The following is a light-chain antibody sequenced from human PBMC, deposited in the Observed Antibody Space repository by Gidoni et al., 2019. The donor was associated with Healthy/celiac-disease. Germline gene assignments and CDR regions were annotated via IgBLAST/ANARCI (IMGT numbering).Light chain of an antibody. CDR2: KDS. Sequence: SYELTPPPSVSVSPGQTARITCSGDALPKQYAYWYQQKPGQAPVLVIYKDSERPSGIPERFSGSSSGTTGTLTISGVQAEDEADYYCQSADSSGTWVFGGGTKLTVL. CDR1: ALPKQY. V-gene: IGLV3-25*02. CDR3: QSADSSGTWV. J-gene: IGLJ3*02.